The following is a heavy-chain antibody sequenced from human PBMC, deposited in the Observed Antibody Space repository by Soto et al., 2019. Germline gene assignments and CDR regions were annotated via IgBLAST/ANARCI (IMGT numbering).Heavy chain of an antibody. Sequence: GASVKVSCKASGYTFTSYYMHWVRQAPGQGLEWMRIINPSGGSTSYAQKFQGRVTMTRDTSTSTVYMELSSLRSEDTAVYYCARYRLAQLVFDYWGQGTLVTVSS. D-gene: IGHD6-6*01. CDR1: GYTFTSYY. CDR3: ARYRLAQLVFDY. J-gene: IGHJ4*02. V-gene: IGHV1-46*01. CDR2: INPSGGST.